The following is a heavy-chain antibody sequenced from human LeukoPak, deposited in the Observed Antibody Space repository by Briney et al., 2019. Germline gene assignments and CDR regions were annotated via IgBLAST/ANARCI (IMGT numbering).Heavy chain of an antibody. CDR1: RYTFTAYY. CDR2: INPNSGDT. V-gene: IGHV1-2*06. Sequence: ASVKVSCKTCRYTFTAYYMHWVRQAPGQGLEWMGRINPNSGDTNFPQKFQGRVTMTRDTSIRTVYMILSRLRSDDTAVYYCARGSRGGYSLGYWGQGTLLTVSS. CDR3: ARGSRGGYSLGY. D-gene: IGHD4-23*01. J-gene: IGHJ4*02.